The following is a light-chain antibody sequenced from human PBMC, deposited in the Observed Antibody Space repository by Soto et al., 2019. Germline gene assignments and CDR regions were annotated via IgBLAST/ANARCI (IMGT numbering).Light chain of an antibody. CDR1: QSFNSIY. V-gene: IGKV3-20*01. J-gene: IGKJ1*01. Sequence: EIVLTQSPGTLSLSTGERATLSCRASQSFNSIYLAWYQQKPGQAPRLLIYGASTRATGIPPRFSGSGSGTEFTLTITSLQSEDFAVYYCQQYDTLPRTFGQGTKVDIK. CDR2: GAS. CDR3: QQYDTLPRT.